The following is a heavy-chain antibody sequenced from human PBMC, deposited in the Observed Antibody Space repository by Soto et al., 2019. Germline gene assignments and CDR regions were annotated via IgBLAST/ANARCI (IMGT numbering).Heavy chain of an antibody. CDR1: GFTFSSYA. CDR2: ISGSGGST. CDR3: AKDSSGYSSSWYPDPHYYYYGMDV. Sequence: PGGSLILSCAASGFTFSSYAMSWVRQAPGKGLEWVSAISGSGGSTYYADSVKGRFTISRDNSKNTLYLQMNSLRAEDTAVYYCAKDSSGYSSSWYPDPHYYYYGMDVWGQGTTVTVSS. J-gene: IGHJ6*02. D-gene: IGHD6-13*01. V-gene: IGHV3-23*01.